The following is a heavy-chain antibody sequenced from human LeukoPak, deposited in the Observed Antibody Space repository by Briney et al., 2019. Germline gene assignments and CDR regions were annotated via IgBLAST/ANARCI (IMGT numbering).Heavy chain of an antibody. D-gene: IGHD4-17*01. CDR1: GFTFSSYG. V-gene: IGHV3-33*01. CDR2: IWYDGSNK. J-gene: IGHJ6*02. Sequence: PGRSLRLSCAASGFTFSSYGMHWVRQAPGKGLEWVAVIWYDGSNKYYADSVKGRFTISRDNSKNMLYLQMNSLRAEDTAVYYCARDYASYGMDVWGQGTTVTVSS. CDR3: ARDYASYGMDV.